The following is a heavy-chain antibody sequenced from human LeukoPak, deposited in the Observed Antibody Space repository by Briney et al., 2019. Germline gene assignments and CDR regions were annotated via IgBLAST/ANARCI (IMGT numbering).Heavy chain of an antibody. Sequence: GGSLRLSCAASGFTFSNAWMSWVRQAPGKRLEWVGRIKSKTDGGTTDYAAPVKGRFTISRDDSKNTLYLQMNSLKTEDTAVYYYTTGYYDSSGYGWGQGTLVTVSS. CDR3: TTGYYDSSGYG. CDR1: GFTFSNAW. V-gene: IGHV3-15*01. D-gene: IGHD3-22*01. CDR2: IKSKTDGGTT. J-gene: IGHJ4*02.